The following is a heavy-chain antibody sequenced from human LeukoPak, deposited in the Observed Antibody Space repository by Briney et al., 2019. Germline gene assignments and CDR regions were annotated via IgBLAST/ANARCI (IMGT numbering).Heavy chain of an antibody. D-gene: IGHD5/OR15-5a*01. Sequence: GGSLRLSCAASGFMLSSTWMHWVRQAPGKGLVWVSRINSDATSTSYADSVRGRFTISRDDAKNTMYLQMNSLRAEDTAVYYCVRDMSTADLDHWGLGTLVTVFS. CDR2: INSDATST. CDR3: VRDMSTADLDH. CDR1: GFMLSSTW. J-gene: IGHJ4*02. V-gene: IGHV3-74*01.